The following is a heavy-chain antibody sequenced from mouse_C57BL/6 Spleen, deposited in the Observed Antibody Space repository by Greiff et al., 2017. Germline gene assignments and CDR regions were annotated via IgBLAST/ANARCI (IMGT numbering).Heavy chain of an antibody. CDR1: GYTFTSYW. Sequence: VQLHQSGAELVKPGASVKMSCKASGYTFTSYWITWVKQRPGQGLEWIGDIYPGSGSTNYNEKFKSKATLTVDTSSSTAYMQLSSLTSEDSAVYYCARGNYYGSSPYFNYWGQGTTLTVSS. V-gene: IGHV1-55*01. D-gene: IGHD1-1*01. CDR2: IYPGSGST. J-gene: IGHJ2*01. CDR3: ARGNYYGSSPYFNY.